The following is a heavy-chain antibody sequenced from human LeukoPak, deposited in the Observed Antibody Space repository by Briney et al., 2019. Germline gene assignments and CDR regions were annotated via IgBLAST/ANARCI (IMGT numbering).Heavy chain of an antibody. J-gene: IGHJ4*02. CDR1: RFTFSTYW. D-gene: IGHD6-13*01. CDR3: AKDFKGPTIVAAGSFDY. V-gene: IGHV3-23*01. Sequence: GGSLRLSCAASRFTFSTYWMHRVRQAPGKGLEWVSAISGSGANTYYADSVKGRFTISRDNSKNTLYLQMNSLRAENTAVYYCAKDFKGPTIVAAGSFDYWGQGTLVTVSS. CDR2: ISGSGANT.